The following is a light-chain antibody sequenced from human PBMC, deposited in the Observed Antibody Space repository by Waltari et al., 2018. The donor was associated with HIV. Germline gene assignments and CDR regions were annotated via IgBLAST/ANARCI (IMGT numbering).Light chain of an antibody. CDR1: NSNVSSNP. Sequence: QSVLTPPPSASGTPGRRLTISRSGNNSNVSSNPVNSYQQVPGTAPKLLMFSNNQRPSGVPDRFSGSKSGTSASLAIRGLKSEDEADYYCAARDDSLNAWVFGGGTKVTVL. CDR2: SNN. CDR3: AARDDSLNAWV. V-gene: IGLV1-44*01. J-gene: IGLJ3*02.